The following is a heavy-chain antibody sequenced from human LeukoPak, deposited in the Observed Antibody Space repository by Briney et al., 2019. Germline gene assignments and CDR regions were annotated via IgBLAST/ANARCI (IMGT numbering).Heavy chain of an antibody. CDR3: ARGVGCSGGSCYFNY. J-gene: IGHJ4*02. V-gene: IGHV3-21*01. CDR1: GFTFSTYS. Sequence: GGSLRLSCAASGFTFSTYSMNWVRQAPGKGLEWVSSISSRSTYIYYADSMKVRFTISRDNTKNSLYLQMNSLRAEDTAVYYCARGVGCSGGSCYFNYWGQGTLVTVSS. CDR2: ISSRSTYI. D-gene: IGHD2-15*01.